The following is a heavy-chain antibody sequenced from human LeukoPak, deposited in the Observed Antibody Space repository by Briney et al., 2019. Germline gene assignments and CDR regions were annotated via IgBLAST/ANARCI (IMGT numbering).Heavy chain of an antibody. J-gene: IGHJ6*03. CDR1: GYSISNGYY. V-gene: IGHV4-38-2*01. CDR2: LYHSDGA. CDR3: ARQHDSYYYYYIDV. Sequence: SETLSLTCAVSGYSISNGYYWVWIRQPPGRGLEWIGSLYHSDGAYYNTSLRSRVSMSVDTTKNQFSLTLSFVTAADTAVYYCARQHDSYYYYYIDVWGSGTTVTVSS.